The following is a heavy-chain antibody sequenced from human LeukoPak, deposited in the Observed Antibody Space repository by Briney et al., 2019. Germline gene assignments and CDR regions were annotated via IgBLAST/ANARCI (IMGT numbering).Heavy chain of an antibody. Sequence: GGSLRLSCAASGFPFDKHAMHWVRQAPGKGLEWVSGISWNSGSIGYADSVKGRFTISRDNAKSSLYLQMNSLRSEDTALYYCAKDISAVTPTKRYYYYYGMDVWGQGTSVTVSS. CDR1: GFPFDKHA. CDR2: ISWNSGSI. V-gene: IGHV3-9*01. D-gene: IGHD2-21*02. CDR3: AKDISAVTPTKRYYYYYGMDV. J-gene: IGHJ6*02.